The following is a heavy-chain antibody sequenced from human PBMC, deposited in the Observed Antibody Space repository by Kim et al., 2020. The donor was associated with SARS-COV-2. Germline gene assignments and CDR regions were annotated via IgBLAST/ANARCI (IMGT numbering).Heavy chain of an antibody. Sequence: ASVKVSCKASGYTFTSYYIHWVRQAPGQGLEWMGWLKPNSGGANYAQKFQGRVTMTRDTSIGTDYMELSRLTSDDTAVYYCATSSGGSCYSGCCYMDDWG. V-gene: IGHV1-2*02. CDR3: ATSSGGSCYSGCCYMDD. J-gene: IGHJ6*03. CDR2: LKPNSGGA. CDR1: GYTFTSYY. D-gene: IGHD2-15*01.